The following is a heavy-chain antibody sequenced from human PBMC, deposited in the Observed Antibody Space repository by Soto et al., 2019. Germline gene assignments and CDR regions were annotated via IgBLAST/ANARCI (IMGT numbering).Heavy chain of an antibody. CDR2: INHSGST. D-gene: IGHD4-17*01. V-gene: IGHV4-34*01. J-gene: IGHJ5*02. Sequence: SETLSLTCAVYGGSFSGYYWTWIRQPPGTGLEWIGEINHSGSTNYNPSLKSRVTISVDTSKNQFSLKVRSVTAADTVVYYCARETYGDYVGYFDPWGQGIQVTVSS. CDR1: GGSFSGYY. CDR3: ARETYGDYVGYFDP.